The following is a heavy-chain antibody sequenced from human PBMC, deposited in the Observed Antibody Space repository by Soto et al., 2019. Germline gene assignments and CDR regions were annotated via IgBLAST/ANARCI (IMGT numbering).Heavy chain of an antibody. V-gene: IGHV4-30-4*01. Sequence: SETLSLTCTVSGGSISSGDYYWSWIRQPPGKGLEWIGYIYYSGSTYYNPSLKSRVTISVDTSKNQFSLKLSSVTAADTAVYYCASLKPGSGWSRDYYGMDVWGQGTTVTVSS. CDR3: ASLKPGSGWSRDYYGMDV. J-gene: IGHJ6*02. CDR2: IYYSGST. D-gene: IGHD6-19*01. CDR1: GGSISSGDYY.